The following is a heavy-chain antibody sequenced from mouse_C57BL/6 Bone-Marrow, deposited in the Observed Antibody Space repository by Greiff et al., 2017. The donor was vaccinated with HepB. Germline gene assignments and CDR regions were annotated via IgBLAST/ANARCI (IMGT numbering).Heavy chain of an antibody. J-gene: IGHJ3*01. D-gene: IGHD2-5*01. Sequence: EVQGVESGGGLVQPGGSMKLSCVASGFTFSNYWMNWVRQSPEKGLEWVAQIRLKSDNYATHYAESVKGRFTISRDDSKSSVYLQMNNLRAEDTGIYYCTAPLYSTPFAYWGQGTLVTVSA. CDR1: GFTFSNYW. CDR3: TAPLYSTPFAY. CDR2: IRLKSDNYAT. V-gene: IGHV6-3*01.